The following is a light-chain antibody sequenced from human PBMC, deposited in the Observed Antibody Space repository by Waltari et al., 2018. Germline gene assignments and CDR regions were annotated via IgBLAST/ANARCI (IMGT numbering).Light chain of an antibody. CDR1: QSISSY. CDR2: AAS. Sequence: DIQMTQSPSSLSASVGDRDTITCRASQSISSYLNWYQQKPGKAPKLLIYAASSLQSGVPSRFSGSGSGTDFTLTISSLQPEDFATYYCQQYNSYLTFGGGTKVEIK. V-gene: IGKV1-39*01. CDR3: QQYNSYLT. J-gene: IGKJ4*01.